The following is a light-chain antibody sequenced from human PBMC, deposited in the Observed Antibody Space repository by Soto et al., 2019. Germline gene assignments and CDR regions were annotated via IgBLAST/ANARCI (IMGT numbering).Light chain of an antibody. CDR1: SGHSTYA. CDR2: LNSDGSH. CDR3: QTCGADMWV. V-gene: IGLV4-69*01. Sequence: QPVLTQSPSASASLGASVKLTCTLSSGHSTYAIAWHQQQPDKGPRYLMILNSDGSHYKGDGIPDRFSGSSSGAERYLTISSLQSEDEADYYCQTCGADMWVFGGGTQLTVL. J-gene: IGLJ3*02.